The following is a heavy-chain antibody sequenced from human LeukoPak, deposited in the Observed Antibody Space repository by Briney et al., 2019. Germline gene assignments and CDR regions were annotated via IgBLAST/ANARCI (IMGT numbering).Heavy chain of an antibody. V-gene: IGHV3-53*01. J-gene: IGHJ4*02. D-gene: IGHD3-10*01. CDR2: IYSGGST. CDR1: GLTVSSIY. Sequence: PGGSLRLSCAVSGLTVSSIYMSWVRQAPGKGLEWVSAIYSGGSTFYADSVKGRFTISRDNSKNTLYLQMNSLRAEDTAVYYCARDPYNSGSSYFDYWGQGTLVTVSS. CDR3: ARDPYNSGSSYFDY.